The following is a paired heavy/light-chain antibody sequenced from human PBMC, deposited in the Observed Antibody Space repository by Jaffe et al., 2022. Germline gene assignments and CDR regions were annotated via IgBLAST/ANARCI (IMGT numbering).Light chain of an antibody. CDR2: DVN. Sequence: QSALTQPASVSGSLGQSITISCTGTSSDVGGHNYVSWYQQHPDIVPKVILYDVNNRPSGISNRFSGSKSGNTASLTISGLQAEDEADYYCVAYGTGSSLVVFGGGTKLTVL. CDR1: SSDVGGHNY. V-gene: IGLV2-14*03. CDR3: VAYGTGSSLVV. J-gene: IGLJ2*01.
Heavy chain of an antibody. CDR3: ARGGVLLPDVLSGNAQHYYFDP. D-gene: IGHD3-22*01. CDR2: INTNTEKT. J-gene: IGHJ5*02. Sequence: QVQLMQSGSQLKTPGASVTVSCEASGYNFTNFAINWVRQAPGQGLEWMGWINTNTEKTFYAQGFSGRYVFSLKSSIKTTYLHINALQAADTATYYCARGGVLLPDVLSGNAQHYYFDPWGQGTRVTVSS. V-gene: IGHV7-4-1*02. CDR1: GYNFTNFA.